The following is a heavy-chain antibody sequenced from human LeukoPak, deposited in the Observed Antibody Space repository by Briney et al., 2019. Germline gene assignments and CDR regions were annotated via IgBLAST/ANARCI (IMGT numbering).Heavy chain of an antibody. Sequence: GGSLRLSCAASGFTFSSYEMNWVRQAPGKGLEWVSSISSSSSYIYCADSVKGRFTISRDNAKNSLYLQMNSLRAEDTAVYYCARDGYGGYAYYFDYWGQGTLVTVSS. CDR1: GFTFSSYE. D-gene: IGHD5-12*01. CDR3: ARDGYGGYAYYFDY. J-gene: IGHJ4*02. V-gene: IGHV3-21*01. CDR2: ISSSSSYI.